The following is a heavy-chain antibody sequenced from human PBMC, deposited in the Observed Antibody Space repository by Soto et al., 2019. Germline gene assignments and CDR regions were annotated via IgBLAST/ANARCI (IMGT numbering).Heavy chain of an antibody. D-gene: IGHD3-9*01. CDR3: ARHATYYDILSGYYFDY. V-gene: IGHV5-51*01. CDR1: GYSLTSYK. J-gene: IGHJ4*02. Sequence: GEPLKISCKGSGYSLTSYKIGWVRQMPGKVLEWMGIIYPGDSDTRYSPSFQGQVTISADKSTSTAYLQWSSLKASDTAMYYCARHATYYDILSGYYFDYSGQGTLVTVSS. CDR2: IYPGDSDT.